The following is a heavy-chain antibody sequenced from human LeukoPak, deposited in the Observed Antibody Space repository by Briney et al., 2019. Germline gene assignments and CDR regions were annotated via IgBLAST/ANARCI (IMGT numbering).Heavy chain of an antibody. CDR3: ARGRGRDVSFYYGMDV. CDR2: IYSNGTT. D-gene: IGHD3-10*01. J-gene: IGHJ6*02. Sequence: SETLSLTCTVSRGSISSGSYCWSRIRQPAGKGLEWIGRIYSNGTTNYNPSLKSRVTISVDTSKNHFSLKVSSVTAADTAVCYCARGRGRDVSFYYGMDVWGQGTTVTVSS. V-gene: IGHV4-61*02. CDR1: RGSISSGSYC.